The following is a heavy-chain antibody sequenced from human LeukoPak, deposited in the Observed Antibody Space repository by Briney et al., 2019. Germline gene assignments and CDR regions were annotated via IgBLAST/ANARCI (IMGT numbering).Heavy chain of an antibody. Sequence: ASVKVSCKASGGTFSSYAISWVRQAPGQGLEWMGGIIPIFGTANYAQKFQGRVTITTDESTSTAYMELSSLRSEDTAVYYCASSTRGVHEYSYGGYFDYWGQGTLVTVSS. J-gene: IGHJ4*02. D-gene: IGHD5-18*01. CDR1: GGTFSSYA. CDR3: ASSTRGVHEYSYGGYFDY. V-gene: IGHV1-69*05. CDR2: IIPIFGTA.